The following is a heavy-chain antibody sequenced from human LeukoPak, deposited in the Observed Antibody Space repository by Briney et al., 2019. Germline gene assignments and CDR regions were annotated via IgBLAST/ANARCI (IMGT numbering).Heavy chain of an antibody. V-gene: IGHV3-21*01. Sequence: GGSLKLSCAASGFTFSGYSMNWVRQAPGKGLEWVSSISSSSSYMYYADSMKGRFTISRDNAKNSLYLQMNSLRAEDTAVYYCATVQVLRFLEWLSDFDYWGQGTLVTVSS. CDR1: GFTFSGYS. CDR2: ISSSSSYM. CDR3: ATVQVLRFLEWLSDFDY. J-gene: IGHJ4*02. D-gene: IGHD3-3*01.